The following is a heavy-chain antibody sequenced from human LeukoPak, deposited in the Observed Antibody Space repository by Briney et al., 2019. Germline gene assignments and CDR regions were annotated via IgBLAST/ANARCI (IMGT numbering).Heavy chain of an antibody. D-gene: IGHD3-10*01. CDR2: ISAYNGNT. V-gene: IGHV1-18*01. J-gene: IGHJ5*02. CDR3: ASPSGSYYNGDNWFDP. Sequence: GASVKVSCKASGYTFTSYGISWVRQAPGQGLEWMGWISAYNGNTNYAQKLQGRVTMTTDTSTSTAYMELRSLRSDDTAVYYCASPSGSYYNGDNWFDPWGQGTLVTVSS. CDR1: GYTFTSYG.